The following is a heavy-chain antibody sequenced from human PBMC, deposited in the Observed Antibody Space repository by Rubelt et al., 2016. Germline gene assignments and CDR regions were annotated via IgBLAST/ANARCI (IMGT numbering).Heavy chain of an antibody. V-gene: IGHV4-34*01. CDR2: INHSGST. CDR3: ASQRGYSRGRH. D-gene: IGHD6-19*01. CDR1: GGSFSAYY. Sequence: QVQLQQWGAGLLKPSEPLSLPCAVSGGSFSAYYWSWIRQPPGKGLEWIGEINHSGSTTYNPSLKSRVTMSVDTSKDQFSLTLISVAAADTAVYYCASQRGYSRGRHWGQGTLGTVSS. J-gene: IGHJ4*02.